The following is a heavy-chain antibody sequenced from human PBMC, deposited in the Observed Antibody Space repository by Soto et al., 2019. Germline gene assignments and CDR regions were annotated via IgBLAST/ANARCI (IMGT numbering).Heavy chain of an antibody. CDR3: TTEQDCSSTTCPGTFDY. D-gene: IGHD2-2*01. Sequence: EVQLVESGGGLVKPGGSLRLSCAASGFTFSHVWMSWVRQAPGKGLEWVGRIKRKTDGGTTDYAAPVKGRFTISRDDSKNTLYVQMNSLKTDDTAVYYCTTEQDCSSTTCPGTFDYWGQGTLVTVSS. J-gene: IGHJ4*02. V-gene: IGHV3-15*01. CDR1: GFTFSHVW. CDR2: IKRKTDGGTT.